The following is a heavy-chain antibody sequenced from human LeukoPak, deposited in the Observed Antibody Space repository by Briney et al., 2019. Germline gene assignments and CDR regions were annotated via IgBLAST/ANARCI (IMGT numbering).Heavy chain of an antibody. CDR1: GFTFSSYA. CDR3: AELGITMIGGV. J-gene: IGHJ6*04. D-gene: IGHD3-10*02. Sequence: GGSLRLSCAASGFTFSSYAMNWVRQAPGKGLEWVSYISSSGSTIYYADSVKGRFTISRDNAKNSLYLQINSLRAEDTAVYYCAELGITMIGGVWGKGTTVTISS. V-gene: IGHV3-48*03. CDR2: ISSSGSTI.